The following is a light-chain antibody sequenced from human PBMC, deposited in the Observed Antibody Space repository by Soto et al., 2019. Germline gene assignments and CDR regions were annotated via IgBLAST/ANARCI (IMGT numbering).Light chain of an antibody. Sequence: EIVLTQSPGTLSLSSVERATLSCMASQSVSSSYLAWYQQKPGQAPRLLIYGASSRATGIPDRFSGSGSGTDFTLTISRLEPEDFAVYYCQQYGSSPRTFGQGTKVDIK. CDR2: GAS. CDR1: QSVSSSY. J-gene: IGKJ1*01. CDR3: QQYGSSPRT. V-gene: IGKV3-20*01.